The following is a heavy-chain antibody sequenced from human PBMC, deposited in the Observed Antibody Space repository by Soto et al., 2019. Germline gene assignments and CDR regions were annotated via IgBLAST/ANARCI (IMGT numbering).Heavy chain of an antibody. CDR2: IYHSGST. J-gene: IGHJ1*01. V-gene: IGHV4-4*02. Sequence: QVQLQESGPGLVKPSGTLSLTCAVSGGSISSSNWWSWVRQPPGKGLEWIGEIYHSGSTNYNPSLKSRVTVSVDKSKNQFSLKLSSVTAADTAVYHCARKATGRFGELLTHFQHWGQGTLVTVSS. CDR3: ARKATGRFGELLTHFQH. CDR1: GGSISSSNW. D-gene: IGHD3-10*01.